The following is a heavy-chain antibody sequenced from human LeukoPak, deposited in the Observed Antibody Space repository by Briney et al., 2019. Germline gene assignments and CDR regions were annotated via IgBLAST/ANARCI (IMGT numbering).Heavy chain of an antibody. J-gene: IGHJ3*02. D-gene: IGHD5-12*01. V-gene: IGHV3-23*01. Sequence: GGSLRLSCAASGFTYSSYAMSWVRQAPGKGLEWVSAISGSGGSTYYADSVKRRFTISRDNSKNTLYLQMNSLRAEDTAVYYCAKSVGIVATGNDASDIWGQGTMVTVSS. CDR2: ISGSGGST. CDR3: AKSVGIVATGNDASDI. CDR1: GFTYSSYA.